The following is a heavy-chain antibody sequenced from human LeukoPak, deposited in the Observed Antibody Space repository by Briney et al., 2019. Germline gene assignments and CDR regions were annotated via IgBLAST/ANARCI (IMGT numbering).Heavy chain of an antibody. J-gene: IGHJ4*02. CDR3: ARGGSEYSGYYYWSFDY. D-gene: IGHD5-12*01. CDR2: INLSGST. V-gene: IGHV4-34*01. CDR1: VGSFSGYY. Sequence: SETLSLTCAVDVGSFSGYYWSWIRPPPGKGLEWIGGINLSGSTDYNPSLKSRVTISVDTSKNQFSLKLTSVTAADTDVYYCARGGSEYSGYYYWSFDYWAQGTLVTVSS.